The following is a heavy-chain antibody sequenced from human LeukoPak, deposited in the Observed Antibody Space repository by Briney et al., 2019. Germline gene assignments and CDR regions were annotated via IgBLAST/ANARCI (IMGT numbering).Heavy chain of an antibody. Sequence: PSETLSLTCTVSGGSISSGSYYWSWIRQPAGKGLEWIGRIYTSGSTNYNPSLKSRVTISVDTSKNQFSLKLSSVTAADTAVYYCARRNLLGYSSSRGYGMDVWGQGTTVTVSS. J-gene: IGHJ6*02. CDR2: IYTSGST. D-gene: IGHD6-13*01. CDR1: GGSISSGSYY. V-gene: IGHV4-61*02. CDR3: ARRNLLGYSSSRGYGMDV.